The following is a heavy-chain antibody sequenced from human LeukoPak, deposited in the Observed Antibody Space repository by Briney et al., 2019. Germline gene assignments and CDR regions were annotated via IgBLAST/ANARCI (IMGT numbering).Heavy chain of an antibody. CDR3: ASRKKGMATAGFDY. D-gene: IGHD5-24*01. CDR2: IYPGDSDT. V-gene: IGHV5-51*01. CDR1: GYSFTSYW. J-gene: IGHJ4*02. Sequence: GESLKISCKGSGYSFTSYWIGWVRQMPGKGLECMGIIYPGDSDTRYNPSFQGQVTISAEKSISTAYLQWSSLKASDTALYYCASRKKGMATAGFDYWGQGTLVTVSS.